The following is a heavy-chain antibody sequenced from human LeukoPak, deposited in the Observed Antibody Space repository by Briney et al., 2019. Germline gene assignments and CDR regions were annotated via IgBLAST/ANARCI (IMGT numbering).Heavy chain of an antibody. CDR3: ASNLWFRGGDYWYFAL. CDR1: GGTFSTYA. CDR2: IVPILGAA. V-gene: IGHV1-69*13. J-gene: IGHJ2*01. Sequence: GASVKVSCKASGGTFSTYAISWVRQAPGQGLEWIGGIVPILGAASYAQKFQGRVTITADESTTTAFMELSSLRADDTAVYYCASNLWFRGGDYWYFALWGRGTLVTVSS. D-gene: IGHD3-10*01.